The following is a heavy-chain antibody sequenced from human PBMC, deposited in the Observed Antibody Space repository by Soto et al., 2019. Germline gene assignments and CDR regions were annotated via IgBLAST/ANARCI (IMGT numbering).Heavy chain of an antibody. D-gene: IGHD2-2*01. CDR3: VRGDCTSISCYVMDS. CDR2: IGTAGDP. J-gene: IGHJ6*02. V-gene: IGHV3-13*05. Sequence: GGSLSLSCAASGFTFSSYDMHLVRQATGKGLEWVSAIGTAGDPYYPGSVKGRFTIPRDNSKSTLYLQVDSLRPEDAAVYYCVRGDCTSISCYVMDSWGQGTTVTVSS. CDR1: GFTFSSYD.